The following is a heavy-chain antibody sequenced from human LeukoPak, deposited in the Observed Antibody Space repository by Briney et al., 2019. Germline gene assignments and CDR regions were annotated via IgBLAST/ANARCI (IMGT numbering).Heavy chain of an antibody. CDR1: GGSFSGYF. V-gene: IGHV4-4*07. J-gene: IGHJ4*02. CDR2: IYTSGST. Sequence: SETLSLTCAVYGGSFSGYFWSWIRQPAGKGLEWIGRIYTSGSTNYNPSLKSRVTISVDTSKNQFSLKLSSVTAADTAVYYCARELVGCSGGSCYPNYFDYWGQGTLVTVSS. D-gene: IGHD2-15*01. CDR3: ARELVGCSGGSCYPNYFDY.